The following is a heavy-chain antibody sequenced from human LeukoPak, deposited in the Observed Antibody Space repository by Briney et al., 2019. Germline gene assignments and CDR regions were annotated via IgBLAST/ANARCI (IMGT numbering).Heavy chain of an antibody. CDR1: GYTFTSYD. CDR3: ARSPRYEDFDY. Sequence: ASVKVSCKASGYTFTSYDINWVRQATGQGLEWMGWMNPNSGNTGYAQKFQGRVTITRNTSISTAYMELSSLRSEDTAVYYCARSPRYEDFDYWGQGTLVTVSS. J-gene: IGHJ4*02. V-gene: IGHV1-8*03. D-gene: IGHD3-3*01. CDR2: MNPNSGNT.